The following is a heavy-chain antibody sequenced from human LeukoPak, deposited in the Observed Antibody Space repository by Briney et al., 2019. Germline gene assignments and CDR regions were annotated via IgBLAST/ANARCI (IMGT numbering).Heavy chain of an antibody. CDR1: GGPISSYY. V-gene: IGHV4-59*01. Sequence: PSETLSLTCTVSGGPISSYYWSWIRQPPGKGLEWIGYIYYSGSTNYNPSLKSRVTISVDTSKNQFSLKLSSVTAADTAVYYCARALGGAALPHFDFWSQGTLVTVSS. J-gene: IGHJ4*02. D-gene: IGHD6-6*01. CDR3: ARALGGAALPHFDF. CDR2: IYYSGST.